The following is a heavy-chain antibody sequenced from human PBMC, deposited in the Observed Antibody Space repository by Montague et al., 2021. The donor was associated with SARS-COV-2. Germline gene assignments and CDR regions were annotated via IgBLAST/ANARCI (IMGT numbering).Heavy chain of an antibody. V-gene: IGHV2-70*01. J-gene: IGHJ4*02. CDR3: ARSYGDYRDSYFDY. CDR1: GFSLTTPGVS. CDR2: IDWTHDQ. Sequence: PALVKPTQTLTLTCSLSGFSLTTPGVSVGWIRQPPGRALEWLALIDWTHDQYYSTSLKTRLTISKDTSKNQVVLTMTNMDPIDTATYYCARSYGDYRDSYFDYWGQGTLVTVSS. D-gene: IGHD4-17*01.